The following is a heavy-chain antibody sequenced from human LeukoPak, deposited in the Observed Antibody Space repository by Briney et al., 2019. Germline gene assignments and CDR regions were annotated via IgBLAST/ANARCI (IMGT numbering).Heavy chain of an antibody. V-gene: IGHV1-69*02. J-gene: IGHJ4*02. CDR2: IIPILGIA. CDR1: GGTFSSYT. CDR3: ARSEERPY. Sequence: SVKVSCKASGGTFSSYTISWVRQAPGQGLEWTGRIIPILGIANCAQKFQGRVTITADKSTSTAYMELSSLRSEDTAVYYCARSEERPYWGQGTLVTVSS.